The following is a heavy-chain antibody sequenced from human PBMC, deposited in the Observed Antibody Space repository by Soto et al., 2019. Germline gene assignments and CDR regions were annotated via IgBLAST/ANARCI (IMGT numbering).Heavy chain of an antibody. CDR2: ISYDGSNK. J-gene: IGHJ4*02. CDR1: GFTFSSYA. Sequence: PGGSLRLSCAASGFTFSSYAMHWVRQAPGKGLEWVAVISYDGSNKYYADSVKGRFTISRDNSKNTLYLQMNSLRAEDTAVYYCAKTVAVAGTRGSDYWGQGTLVTVSS. D-gene: IGHD6-19*01. CDR3: AKTVAVAGTRGSDY. V-gene: IGHV3-30-3*01.